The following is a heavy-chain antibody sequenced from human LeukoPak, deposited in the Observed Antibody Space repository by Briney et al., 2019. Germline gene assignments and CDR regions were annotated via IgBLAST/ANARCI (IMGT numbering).Heavy chain of an antibody. Sequence: ASVKVSCKASGYTFTSYDINWVRQATGQGLEWMGWMNPNSGNTGYAQKFQGRVTMTRNTSISTAYMELSSLRSEDTAVYYCARGYGLGMLIYYYYYGMDVWGQGTTVTVSS. J-gene: IGHJ6*02. CDR3: ARGYGLGMLIYYYYYGMDV. D-gene: IGHD3-10*01. CDR2: MNPNSGNT. CDR1: GYTFTSYD. V-gene: IGHV1-8*01.